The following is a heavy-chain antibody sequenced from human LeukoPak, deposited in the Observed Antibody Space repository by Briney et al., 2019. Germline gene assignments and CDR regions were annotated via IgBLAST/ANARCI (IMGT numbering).Heavy chain of an antibody. Sequence: GGSLRLSCAASGFTFNAYGMHWVRQAPGKGLEWITVISYDGSNEYYADSVKGRFTISRDNSKITLYLQMNSLRAEDTAVYYCVKGYYDFDYWGQGTLVTVSS. D-gene: IGHD3-3*01. J-gene: IGHJ4*02. CDR3: VKGYYDFDY. CDR1: GFTFNAYG. CDR2: ISYDGSNE. V-gene: IGHV3-30*18.